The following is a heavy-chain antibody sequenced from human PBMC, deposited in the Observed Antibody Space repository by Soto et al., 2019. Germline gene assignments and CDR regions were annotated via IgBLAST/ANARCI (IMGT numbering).Heavy chain of an antibody. CDR1: GGSIGRGGYS. CDR3: ASVNFWIGYLDY. J-gene: IGHJ4*02. CDR2: IYLRGST. D-gene: IGHD3-3*01. V-gene: IGHV4-30-2*01. Sequence: SETLSLTCAVSGGSIGRGGYSWSWIRQPPWKGLEGIGYIYLRGSTYYNLTTKSPVTMAVGRPKNQLSLKLNSVAAAGTAVYYCASVNFWIGYLDYWGQGTLVTVSS.